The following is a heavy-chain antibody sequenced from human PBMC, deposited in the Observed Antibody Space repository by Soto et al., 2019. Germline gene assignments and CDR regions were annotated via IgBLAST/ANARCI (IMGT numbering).Heavy chain of an antibody. D-gene: IGHD6-6*01. J-gene: IGHJ4*02. CDR1: GGSFSGYY. V-gene: IGHV4-34*01. Sequence: SETLSLTCAVYGGSFSGYYWSWIRQPPGKGLEWIGEINHSGSTNYNPSLKSRVTISVDTSKNQFSLKLSSVTAADTAVYYCARTFWRRWKSQLAYWGQGTLVTVSS. CDR3: ARTFWRRWKSQLAY. CDR2: INHSGST.